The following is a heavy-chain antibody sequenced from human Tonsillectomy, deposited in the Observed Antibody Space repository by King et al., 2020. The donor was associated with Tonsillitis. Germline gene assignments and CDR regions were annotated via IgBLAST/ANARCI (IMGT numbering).Heavy chain of an antibody. CDR1: GFTFSTYW. CDR2: ITSDASRT. D-gene: IGHD3-10*01. CDR3: VRDSVASGRFDA. J-gene: IGHJ5*02. V-gene: IGHV3-74*01. Sequence: VQLVESGGDLVQPGGSLRLSCAASGFTFSTYWMHWVRQAPGKGLVWVSHITSDASRTTYADSVKGRFTISRDNAKNTLYLQMNSLRAEDTAVYYCVRDSVASGRFDAWGQGTLVTVSS.